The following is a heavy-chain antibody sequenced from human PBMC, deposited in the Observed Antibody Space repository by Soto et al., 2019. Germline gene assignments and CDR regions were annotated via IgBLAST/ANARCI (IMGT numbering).Heavy chain of an antibody. Sequence: GGSLRLSCAASGFSFSSYWMHWVRQAPGKGLVWVSRINRDGSSTTYADSVKGRFAISRDNANNTLYLQMNSLRAEDTAIYYCARDYDFWSSYPSVYFDYWGPANLVTFSS. J-gene: IGHJ4*01. CDR2: INRDGSST. CDR3: ARDYDFWSSYPSVYFDY. D-gene: IGHD3-3*01. CDR1: GFSFSSYW. V-gene: IGHV3-74*01.